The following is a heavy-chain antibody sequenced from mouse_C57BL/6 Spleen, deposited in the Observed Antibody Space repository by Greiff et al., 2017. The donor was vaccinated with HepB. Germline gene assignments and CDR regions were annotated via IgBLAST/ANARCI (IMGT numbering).Heavy chain of an antibody. D-gene: IGHD2-3*01. CDR3: ARGYDGYYDAMDY. CDR1: GYSFTGYY. Sequence: VQLKQSGPELVKPGASVKISCKASGYSFTGYYMNWVKQSPEKSLEWIGEINPSTGGTTYNQKFKAKATLTVDKSSSTAYMQLKSLTSEDSAVYYCARGYDGYYDAMDYWGQGTSVTVSS. CDR2: INPSTGGT. V-gene: IGHV1-42*01. J-gene: IGHJ4*01.